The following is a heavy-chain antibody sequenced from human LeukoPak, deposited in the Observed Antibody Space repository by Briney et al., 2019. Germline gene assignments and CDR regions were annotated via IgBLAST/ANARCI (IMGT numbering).Heavy chain of an antibody. Sequence: SETLSLTCAVYGGSFSGYYWSWIRQPPGKGLEWIGEINHSGSTNYNPSLKSRVTISVDTSKNQFSLKLSSVTAADTAVYYCARAYDILTGYYSDYWGQGTLVTVSS. D-gene: IGHD3-9*01. V-gene: IGHV4-34*01. CDR2: INHSGST. J-gene: IGHJ4*02. CDR1: GGSFSGYY. CDR3: ARAYDILTGYYSDY.